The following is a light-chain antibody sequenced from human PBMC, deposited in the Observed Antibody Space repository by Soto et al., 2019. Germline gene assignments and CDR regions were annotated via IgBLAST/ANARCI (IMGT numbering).Light chain of an antibody. J-gene: IGLJ2*01. CDR2: EVS. CDR3: SSYTGSSTLLV. V-gene: IGLV2-14*01. Sequence: QSVLTQPASVSGSPGQSITISCTGTSSDVGGYNYVSWYQQHPGKAPKLMIYEVSNRPSGVSNRFSGSKSGNTASLTISGLQAEDEADDFCSSYTGSSTLLVFGGGTKLTVL. CDR1: SSDVGGYNY.